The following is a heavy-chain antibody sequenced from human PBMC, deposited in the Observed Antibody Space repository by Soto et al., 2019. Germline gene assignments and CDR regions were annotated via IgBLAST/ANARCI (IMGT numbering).Heavy chain of an antibody. Sequence: QITLKESGPTLVKPTQTLTLTCTFSGFSLSTSGVGVAWIRQPPGTALEWLALIYWDDDKRYRPSLESRLTITKDTSNNQVVITMTNMGSVDTATYYCAYLPCSGGSCYWFSFSGMDVWGQGTTVTVSS. CDR2: IYWDDDK. V-gene: IGHV2-5*02. D-gene: IGHD2-15*01. CDR1: GFSLSTSGVG. J-gene: IGHJ6*02. CDR3: AYLPCSGGSCYWFSFSGMDV.